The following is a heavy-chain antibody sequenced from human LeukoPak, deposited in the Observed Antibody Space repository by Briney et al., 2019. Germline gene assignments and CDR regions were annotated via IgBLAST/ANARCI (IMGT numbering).Heavy chain of an antibody. CDR3: AKVGRIAVAGQLDY. CDR2: ISGSGGST. D-gene: IGHD6-19*01. Sequence: PGGSLRLSCAASGFTFSSYAMSWVRQAPGKGLEWVSAISGSGGSTYYADSVKGRFTISRDNSKNTLYLQMNSLRAEDPAVYYCAKVGRIAVAGQLDYWGQGTLVTVSS. J-gene: IGHJ4*02. CDR1: GFTFSSYA. V-gene: IGHV3-23*01.